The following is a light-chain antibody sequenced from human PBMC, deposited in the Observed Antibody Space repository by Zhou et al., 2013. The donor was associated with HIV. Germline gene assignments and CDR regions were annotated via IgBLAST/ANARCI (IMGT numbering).Light chain of an antibody. J-gene: IGKJ1*01. CDR1: QSVSSY. V-gene: IGKV3-11*01. CDR3: QHYGNSPS. Sequence: EIVLTQSPATLSLSPGERATLSCRASQSVSSYLAWYQQKPGQAPRLLIYDASNRATGIPARFSGSGSGTDFTLTISSLEPEDFAVYYCQHYGNSPSFGQGTKVEIK. CDR2: DAS.